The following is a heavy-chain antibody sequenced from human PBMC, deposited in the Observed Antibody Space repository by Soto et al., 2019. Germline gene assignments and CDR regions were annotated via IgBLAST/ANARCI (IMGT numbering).Heavy chain of an antibody. CDR2: IIPILGIA. V-gene: IGHV1-69*02. CDR1: GGTFSSYT. D-gene: IGHD5-12*01. Sequence: GASVKVSCKASGGTFSSYTISWVRQAPGQGLEWMGRIIPILGIANYAQKFQGRVTITADKSTSTAYMELSSLRSEDTAVYYCASPGRYSGYDYNYYYYMDVWGKGTTVTVSS. J-gene: IGHJ6*03. CDR3: ASPGRYSGYDYNYYYYMDV.